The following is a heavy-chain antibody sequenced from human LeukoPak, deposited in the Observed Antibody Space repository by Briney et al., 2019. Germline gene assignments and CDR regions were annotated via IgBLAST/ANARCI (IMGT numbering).Heavy chain of an antibody. CDR1: GYSITSGYN. CDR3: VRYCSSTTCYTRAVDY. D-gene: IGHD2-2*02. Sequence: SETLSHTCTVSGYSITSGYNWAWIRQPPGKVLEWIGSVYHSGRAYYNPSLKSRVTISVDTSKNQFSLKLSSVTAADTAVYYCVRYCSSTTCYTRAVDYWGQGTLVTVSS. J-gene: IGHJ4*02. CDR2: VYHSGRA. V-gene: IGHV4-38-2*02.